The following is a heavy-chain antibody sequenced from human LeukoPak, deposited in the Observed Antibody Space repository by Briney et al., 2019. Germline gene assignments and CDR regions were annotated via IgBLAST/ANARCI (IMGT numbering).Heavy chain of an antibody. D-gene: IGHD2-15*01. Sequence: TGGSLRLSCAASEFTFSSYGMHWVRQAPGKGLEWVTLISYDGSNKYYADSVKGRFTISRDNSKNTLYLQMNSLRAGDTAVYYCARDCTGGTCYDAFDIWGQGTMVTVSS. CDR3: ARDCTGGTCYDAFDI. V-gene: IGHV3-30*03. J-gene: IGHJ3*02. CDR1: EFTFSSYG. CDR2: ISYDGSNK.